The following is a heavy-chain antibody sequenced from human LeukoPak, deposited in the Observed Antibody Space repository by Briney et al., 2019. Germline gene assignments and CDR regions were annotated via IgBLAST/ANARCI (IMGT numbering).Heavy chain of an antibody. D-gene: IGHD3-3*01. J-gene: IGHJ6*02. Sequence: PSETLSLTCAVYGGSFSGYYWSWIRQPPGKGLEWIGEINHSGSTNYNPPLKSRVTISVDTSKNQFSLKLSSVTAADTAVYYCARQTLYYDFWSGYYRDYYYYYGMDVWGQGTTVTVSS. V-gene: IGHV4-34*01. CDR3: ARQTLYYDFWSGYYRDYYYYYGMDV. CDR2: INHSGST. CDR1: GGSFSGYY.